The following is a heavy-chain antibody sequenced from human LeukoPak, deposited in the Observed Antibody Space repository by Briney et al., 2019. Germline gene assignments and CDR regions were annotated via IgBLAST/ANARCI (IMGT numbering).Heavy chain of an antibody. D-gene: IGHD3-22*01. Sequence: PGGSLRLSCAASGFTFTNYGMHWVRQAPGKGLEWVAFIPYDGSNTYYADSVKGRFTISRDSSKNTLYLQMESLRTEDTGVYFSVKEHTYFDNSGSYYFDSWGQGTLVTVSS. CDR1: GFTFTNYG. J-gene: IGHJ4*02. CDR3: VKEHTYFDNSGSYYFDS. V-gene: IGHV3-30*02. CDR2: IPYDGSNT.